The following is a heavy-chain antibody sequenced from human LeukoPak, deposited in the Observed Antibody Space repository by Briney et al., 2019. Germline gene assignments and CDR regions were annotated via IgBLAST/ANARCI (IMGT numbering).Heavy chain of an antibody. CDR3: ARPRSSGGYFDL. D-gene: IGHD2-15*01. CDR1: GGSISSGGYY. V-gene: IGHV4-31*03. Sequence: SETLSLTCTVSGGSISSGGYYWSWIRQHPGKGLEWIGYIYYSGSTYYNPSLKSRVTISVDTSKNQFSLKLSSVTAADTAVYYCARPRSSGGYFDLWGRGTLVTVSS. J-gene: IGHJ2*01. CDR2: IYYSGST.